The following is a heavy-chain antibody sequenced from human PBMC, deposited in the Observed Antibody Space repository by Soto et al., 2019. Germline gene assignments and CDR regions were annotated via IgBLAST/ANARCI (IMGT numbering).Heavy chain of an antibody. CDR2: ISGSGGST. CDR1: GFTFSSYA. CDR3: AKVPSQVGDAFDI. Sequence: GGSLRLSCAASGFTFSSYAMSWVRQAPGKGLEWVSAISGSGGSTYYADSVKGRFTISRDNSKNTLYLQMISLRAEDTAVYYCAKVPSQVGDAFDIWGQGTMVTVSS. V-gene: IGHV3-23*01. J-gene: IGHJ3*02.